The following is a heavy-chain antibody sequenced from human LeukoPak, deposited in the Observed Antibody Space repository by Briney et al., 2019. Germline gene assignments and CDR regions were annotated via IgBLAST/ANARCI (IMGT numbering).Heavy chain of an antibody. V-gene: IGHV4-34*01. Sequence: SETLSLTCAVYGVSFSGYYWSWIRQPPGKGLEWIGEINHSGSTNYNPSLKSRVTISVDTSKNQFSLKLSSVTAADTAVYYCARQFSCIAVAASFDYWGQGTLVTVSS. CDR1: GVSFSGYY. CDR2: INHSGST. CDR3: ARQFSCIAVAASFDY. J-gene: IGHJ4*02. D-gene: IGHD6-19*01.